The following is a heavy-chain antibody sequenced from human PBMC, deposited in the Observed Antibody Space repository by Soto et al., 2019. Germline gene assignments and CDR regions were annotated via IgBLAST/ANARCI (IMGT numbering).Heavy chain of an antibody. D-gene: IGHD1-26*01. J-gene: IGHJ4*02. Sequence: GGSLRLSCAASGFMFSSYAMSWVRQTPGKGLEWVSVISGNGGTTYYPDPAKGRFTISRDNSQNTLSLQMDSLRADDTAVYYRANYPSSSGESNITRSISSFDYWGQGTLVTVSS. CDR2: ISGNGGTT. CDR3: ANYPSSSGESNITRSISSFDY. V-gene: IGHV3-23*01. CDR1: GFMFSSYA.